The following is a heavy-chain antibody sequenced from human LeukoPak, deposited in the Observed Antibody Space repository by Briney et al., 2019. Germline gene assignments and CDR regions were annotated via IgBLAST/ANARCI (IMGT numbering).Heavy chain of an antibody. J-gene: IGHJ4*02. CDR1: GLTFSNYW. CDR2: INSDGSSA. Sequence: PGGSLTLSCAADGLTFSNYWIRSARQAPGKGRVWVSRINSDGSSASHADSVKGRFTMSRDNAKNTLYLQMNSLRAEDTSVYYCVRGSAAGDYWGQGTLVTVSS. V-gene: IGHV3-74*01. D-gene: IGHD3-10*01. CDR3: VRGSAAGDY.